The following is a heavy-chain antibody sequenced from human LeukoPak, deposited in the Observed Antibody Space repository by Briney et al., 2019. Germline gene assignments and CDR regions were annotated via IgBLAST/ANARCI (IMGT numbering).Heavy chain of an antibody. CDR3: ARDSPPPPTYYDFWSGYYFSGRDYYYGMDV. Sequence: ASVKVSCKASGYTFTSYGISWVRQAPGQGLEWMGWISAYNGNTNYAQKLQGRVTMTTDTSTSTAYMELRSLRSDDTAVYYCARDSPPPPTYYDFWSGYYFSGRDYYYGMDVWGQGTTVTVSS. CDR2: ISAYNGNT. J-gene: IGHJ6*02. D-gene: IGHD3-3*01. V-gene: IGHV1-18*01. CDR1: GYTFTSYG.